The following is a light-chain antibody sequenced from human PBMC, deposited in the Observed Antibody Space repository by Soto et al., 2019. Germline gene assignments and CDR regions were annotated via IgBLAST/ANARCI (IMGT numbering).Light chain of an antibody. CDR2: EVS. CDR1: SSDIGVYDY. Sequence: QAVVPQPASVSGSPGQSITISCSGTSSDIGVYDYVSWYQQHPGRAPQLIIYEVSHRFSGLSYRFSGSKSGNTASLTISGLQAEDEGDYYCTSFAHGRMDVFGSGTKFTV. V-gene: IGLV2-14*03. J-gene: IGLJ1*01. CDR3: TSFAHGRMDV.